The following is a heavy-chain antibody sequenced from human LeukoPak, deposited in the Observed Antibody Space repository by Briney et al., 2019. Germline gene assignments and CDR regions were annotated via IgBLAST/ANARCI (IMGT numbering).Heavy chain of an antibody. D-gene: IGHD3-10*01. CDR3: ARDQLDAGTL. CDR1: GFTFSSYT. Sequence: GGPLSLSCAASGFTFSSYTMNWFRKAPGKGLEWVSSISSSSSYIYYADSVKGRFTISRDNAKNSLYLQMNSLRAEDTAVYYCARDQLDAGTLWGQGTLVTVSS. CDR2: ISSSSSYI. J-gene: IGHJ4*02. V-gene: IGHV3-21*01.